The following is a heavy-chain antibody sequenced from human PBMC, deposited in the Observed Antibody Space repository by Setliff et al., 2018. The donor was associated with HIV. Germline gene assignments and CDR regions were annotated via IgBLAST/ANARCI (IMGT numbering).Heavy chain of an antibody. J-gene: IGHJ6*03. CDR2: IYYSGST. Sequence: PSETLSLTCAVSGYSISSGYYWGWIRQPPGKGLEWIGYIYYSGSTNYNPSLKSRVTISVDTSKNQFSLKLSSVTAADTAVYYCARVDCSSTSCYRDYYYYMDVWGKGTTVTVSS. CDR3: ARVDCSSTSCYRDYYYYMDV. V-gene: IGHV4-38-2*01. CDR1: GYSISSGYY. D-gene: IGHD2-2*01.